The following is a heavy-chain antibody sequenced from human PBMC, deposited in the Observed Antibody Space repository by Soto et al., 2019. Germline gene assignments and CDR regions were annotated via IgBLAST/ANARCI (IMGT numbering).Heavy chain of an antibody. CDR2: IYYSGST. CDR1: GGSISSSSYY. V-gene: IGHV4-39*01. Sequence: QLQLQESGPGLVKPSETLSLTCTVSGGSISSSSYYWGWIRQPPGKGLEWIGSIYYSGSTYYNPSLKSRVTISVDTSKNQFSLKLSSVTAADTAVYYCARHISNRYSFDYWGQGTLVTVSS. J-gene: IGHJ4*02. CDR3: ARHISNRYSFDY. D-gene: IGHD3-9*01.